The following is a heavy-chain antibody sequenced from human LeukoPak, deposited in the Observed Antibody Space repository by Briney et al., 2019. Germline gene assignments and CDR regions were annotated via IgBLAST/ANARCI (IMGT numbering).Heavy chain of an antibody. J-gene: IGHJ4*02. V-gene: IGHV3-11*03. D-gene: IGHD6-13*01. CDR1: GFTFSDYY. CDR2: ISSSGSYT. Sequence: GGSLRLSCAASGFTFSDYYMSWIRQAPGKGLEWVSYISSSGSYTNYADSVKGRFTISRDNAKNSLYLQMNSLRAEDTAVYYCARLYSSAWYFFDYWGQGTLVTVSS. CDR3: ARLYSSAWYFFDY.